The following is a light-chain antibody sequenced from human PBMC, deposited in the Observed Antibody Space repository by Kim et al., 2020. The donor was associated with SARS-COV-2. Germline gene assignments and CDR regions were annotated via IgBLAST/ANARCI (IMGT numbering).Light chain of an antibody. CDR2: LDSDGSH. Sequence: ASVKLTRSLSSGHNSYAIAWHQQQPDKGPRFLMKLDSDGSHSKGDGIPDRFSGSSSGAERYLTISTLQSEDEADYYCQTWGTGFRVFGGGTQLTVL. CDR3: QTWGTGFRV. CDR1: SGHNSYA. J-gene: IGLJ2*01. V-gene: IGLV4-69*01.